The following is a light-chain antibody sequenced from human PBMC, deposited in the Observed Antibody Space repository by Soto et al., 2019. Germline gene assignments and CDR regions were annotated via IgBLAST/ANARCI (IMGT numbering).Light chain of an antibody. CDR1: QGISSA. CDR2: DAS. CDR3: QQFNSYPPGYT. J-gene: IGKJ2*01. V-gene: IGKV1-13*02. Sequence: AIQLTQSPSSLSASVGDRVTITCRASQGISSALAWYQQKPGKAPKLLIYDASSLESGVPSRFSGSGSGTDFTLTISSLQPEDFATYHCQQFNSYPPGYTFGQGTKLEIK.